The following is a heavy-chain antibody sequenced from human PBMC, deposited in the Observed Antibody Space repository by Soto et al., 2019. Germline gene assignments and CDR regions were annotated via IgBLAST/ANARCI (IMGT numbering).Heavy chain of an antibody. J-gene: IGHJ5*02. D-gene: IGHD1-26*01. CDR2: IYYSGST. CDR1: GGSISSSSYY. Sequence: KASETLSLTCTVSGGSISSSSYYWGWIRQPPGKGLEWIGSIYYSGSTYYNPSLKSRVTIYVDTSKNQFSLKLSSVTAADTAVYYCARPSLGWVDWFDPWGQGNLVTVSS. CDR3: ARPSLGWVDWFDP. V-gene: IGHV4-39*01.